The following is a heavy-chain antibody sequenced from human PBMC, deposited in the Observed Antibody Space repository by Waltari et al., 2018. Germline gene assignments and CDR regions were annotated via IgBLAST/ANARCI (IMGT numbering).Heavy chain of an antibody. Sequence: QLQLLESGPGLVKPSETLSLSCSFPGDSVINSNYSWGWIRQPPGKGLEWIGNIYYSGRSSYNPSLKSRVIISVDTSKNQFSVRLTSVTAADTALFYCARLSPPMWVRGVKGGYYFDYWGPGTLVTVSS. D-gene: IGHD3-10*01. CDR3: ARLSPPMWVRGVKGGYYFDY. CDR1: GDSVINSNYS. J-gene: IGHJ4*02. CDR2: IYYSGRS. V-gene: IGHV4-39*07.